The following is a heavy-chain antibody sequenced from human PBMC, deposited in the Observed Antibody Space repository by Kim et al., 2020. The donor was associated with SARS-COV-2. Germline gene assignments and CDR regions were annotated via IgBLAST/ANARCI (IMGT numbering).Heavy chain of an antibody. V-gene: IGHV3-48*03. J-gene: IGHJ4*02. CDR2: ISSSGSTI. CDR1: GFTFSSYE. D-gene: IGHD5-12*01. Sequence: GGSLRLSCAASGFTFSSYEMNWVRQAPGKGLEWVSYISSSGSTIYYADSVKGRFTISRDNAKNSLYLQMNSLRAEDTAVYYCAREGGCGYRWWLRSDCHSDYWGQGTLVTVSS. CDR3: AREGGCGYRWWLRSDCHSDY.